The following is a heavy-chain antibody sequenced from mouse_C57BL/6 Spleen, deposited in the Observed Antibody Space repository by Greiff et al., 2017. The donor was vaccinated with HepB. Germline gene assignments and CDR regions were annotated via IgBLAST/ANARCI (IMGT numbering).Heavy chain of an antibody. J-gene: IGHJ4*01. Sequence: EVQVVESGGGLVKPGGSLKLSCAASGFTFSSYAMSWVRQTPEKRLEWVATISDGGSYTYYPDNVKGRFTISRDNAKNNLYLQMSHLKSEDTAMYYCAGGSRSPYYAMDYWGQGTSVTVSS. D-gene: IGHD1-1*01. V-gene: IGHV5-4*01. CDR3: AGGSRSPYYAMDY. CDR1: GFTFSSYA. CDR2: ISDGGSYT.